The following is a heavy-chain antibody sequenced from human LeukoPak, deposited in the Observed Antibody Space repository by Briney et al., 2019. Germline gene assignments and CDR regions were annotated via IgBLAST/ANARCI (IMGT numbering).Heavy chain of an antibody. CDR2: IGGSDGST. D-gene: IGHD6-13*01. CDR3: AKAAAGTYYYYGMDV. J-gene: IGHJ6*02. Sequence: GGSLTLYCAASGFTFCSFAMMWHRPAQGLGWVWVSAIGGSDGSTYSADSVKGRFTISRDNSKNTLYLQMNSLRAEDTAVYYCAKAAAGTYYYYGMDVWGQGTTVTVSS. CDR1: GFTFCSFA. V-gene: IGHV3-23*01.